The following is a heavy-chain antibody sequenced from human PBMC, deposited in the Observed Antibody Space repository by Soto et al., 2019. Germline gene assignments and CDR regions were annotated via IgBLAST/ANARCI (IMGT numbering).Heavy chain of an antibody. CDR1: GYTFTGHY. Sequence: QVQLVQSGAEVKKPGASVKVSCKASGYTFTGHYIHWVRQAPEQGPEWMGEIGPESGATRYAQKFQGRVTMTRDTSITTVYMELKNLSPDDTAVYYCGGGRSGQIVVFYWGQGTPDTVSS. J-gene: IGHJ4*02. D-gene: IGHD1-26*01. CDR2: IGPESGAT. V-gene: IGHV1-2*02. CDR3: GGGRSGQIVVFY.